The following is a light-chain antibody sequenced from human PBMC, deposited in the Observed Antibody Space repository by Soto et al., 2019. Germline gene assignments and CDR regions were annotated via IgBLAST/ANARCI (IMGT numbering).Light chain of an antibody. Sequence: EIVLTQSPGTLSLSPGERATLSCTASQSVSSNCLAWYQQKPGQAPRLLIYSASRRATGIPDTFTGSGSGTDFTLTITRLEPEDFALYYCQQYGHSPRTFGQGTKVDIK. CDR1: QSVSSNC. J-gene: IGKJ1*01. CDR2: SAS. CDR3: QQYGHSPRT. V-gene: IGKV3-20*01.